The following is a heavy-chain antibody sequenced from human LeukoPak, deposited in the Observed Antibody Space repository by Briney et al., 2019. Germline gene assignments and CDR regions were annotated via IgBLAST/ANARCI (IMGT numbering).Heavy chain of an antibody. D-gene: IGHD1-26*01. V-gene: IGHV4-4*02. Sequence: SEALSVTCGVSGGSISSTNWWSWDRQPPGQGLEWIGEISLAGRTNYNPSLNGRVTMSLDESSNQLSLNLTSVTAADTAIYYCSRESGAFCPFGYWGQGTLVIVPS. CDR2: ISLAGRT. J-gene: IGHJ4*02. CDR3: SRESGAFCPFGY. CDR1: GGSISSTNW.